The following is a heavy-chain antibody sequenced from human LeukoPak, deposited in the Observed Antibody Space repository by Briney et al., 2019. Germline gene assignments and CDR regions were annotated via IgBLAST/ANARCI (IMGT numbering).Heavy chain of an antibody. Sequence: GASVKVSCKASGYTFTGYYMHWVRQAPGQGLEWMGWINPNSGGTNYAQKFQGRVTMTRDTSISTAYMELSRLRSEDTAVYYCSQESAYSYGYLDYWGQGTLVTVSS. CDR2: INPNSGGT. V-gene: IGHV1-2*02. CDR1: GYTFTGYY. D-gene: IGHD5-18*01. J-gene: IGHJ4*02. CDR3: SQESAYSYGYLDY.